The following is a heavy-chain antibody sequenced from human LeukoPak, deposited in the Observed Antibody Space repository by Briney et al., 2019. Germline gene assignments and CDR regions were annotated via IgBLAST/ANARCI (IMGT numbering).Heavy chain of an antibody. J-gene: IGHJ6*02. CDR3: ARAAPGGMDV. CDR2: IYYSGST. Sequence: SETLSLTCTVSGGSISSYYWSWIRQPPGKGLEWIGYIYYSGSTNYNPSLKSRVTISVDTSKNQFSLKLSSVTAADTAVYYCARAAPGGMDVWGQGTTVTVSS. CDR1: GGSISSYY. D-gene: IGHD6-25*01. V-gene: IGHV4-59*01.